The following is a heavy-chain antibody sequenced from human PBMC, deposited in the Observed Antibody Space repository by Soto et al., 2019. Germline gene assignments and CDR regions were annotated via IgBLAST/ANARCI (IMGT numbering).Heavy chain of an antibody. Sequence: EVQLVESGGGLVQPGGSLRLSCAASGFTFSSYSMNWVRQAPGKGLEWVSYISSSSSTIYYADSVKGRFTISRDNAKNSLYLQMNSLRAEDTAVYHCASDPTPRYGDYSFDYWGQGTLVTVSS. V-gene: IGHV3-48*01. D-gene: IGHD4-17*01. CDR1: GFTFSSYS. CDR2: ISSSSSTI. J-gene: IGHJ4*02. CDR3: ASDPTPRYGDYSFDY.